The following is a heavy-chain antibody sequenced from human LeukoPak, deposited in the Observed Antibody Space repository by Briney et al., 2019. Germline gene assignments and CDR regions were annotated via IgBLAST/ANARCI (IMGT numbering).Heavy chain of an antibody. CDR3: ARDKVGRFDY. J-gene: IGHJ4*02. CDR2: IYYSGST. Sequence: SETLSLTCTVSGASISSYYWSWFRQPPGKGLEWIGYIYYSGSTNYNPSLKSRVTISVDTSKNQFSLKLSSVTAADTAVYYCARDKVGRFDYWGQGTLVTVSS. V-gene: IGHV4-59*01. CDR1: GASISSYY.